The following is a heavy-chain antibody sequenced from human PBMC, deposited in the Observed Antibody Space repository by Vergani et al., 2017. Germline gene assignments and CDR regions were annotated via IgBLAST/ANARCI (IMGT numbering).Heavy chain of an antibody. D-gene: IGHD2-21*02. CDR1: GFTSAGYA. Sequence: EVQLEESGGGLVLPGRSLRLSCVASGFTSAGYAMHWVRQAPGKGLEWVSGISWNSNSIGYADSVKGRFTISRDNAKNSLYLQMNSLRAEDTALYYCAKVFRHIVVVTAFDYWGQGTLVTVSS. V-gene: IGHV3-9*02. CDR3: AKVFRHIVVVTAFDY. J-gene: IGHJ4*02. CDR2: ISWNSNSI.